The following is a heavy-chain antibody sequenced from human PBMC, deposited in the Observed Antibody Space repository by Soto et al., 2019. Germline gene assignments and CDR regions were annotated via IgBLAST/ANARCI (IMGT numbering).Heavy chain of an antibody. V-gene: IGHV4-31*03. Sequence: PSGTLSLTRPFFGGSISSGGFYWVLIRQHPGKGLEWIGYIYYSGSTYYNPSLKSRVTISVDTSKNQFSLKLSSVTAADTAVYYCARATGGYSIYWGQGTLVTVSS. D-gene: IGHD2-8*02. J-gene: IGHJ4*02. CDR2: IYYSGST. CDR1: GGSISSGGFY. CDR3: ARATGGYSIY.